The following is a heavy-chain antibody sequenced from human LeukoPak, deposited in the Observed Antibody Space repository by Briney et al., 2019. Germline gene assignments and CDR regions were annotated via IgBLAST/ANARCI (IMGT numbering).Heavy chain of an antibody. Sequence: VASVKVSCKASGYTFTSYDINWVRQATGQGLEWMGWMNPNSGNTGYAQKFQGRVTVTRNTSISTAYMELSSLRSEDTAVYYCARGMQVNYYDSSGYYYIGNWFDPWGQGTLVTVSS. CDR3: ARGMQVNYYDSSGYYYIGNWFDP. J-gene: IGHJ5*02. V-gene: IGHV1-8*03. CDR1: GYTFTSYD. D-gene: IGHD3-22*01. CDR2: MNPNSGNT.